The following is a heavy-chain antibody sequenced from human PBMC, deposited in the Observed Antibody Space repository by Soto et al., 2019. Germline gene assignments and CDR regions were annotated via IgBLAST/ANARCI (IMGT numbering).Heavy chain of an antibody. CDR3: AREPNHFDY. J-gene: IGHJ4*02. V-gene: IGHV1-18*01. CDR1: GYTFTSYV. Sequence: QVQLVQSGAEVKKPGASVKVSCKASGYTFTSYVISWVRQTPEQVLEWMGWISAYNGNTNYSQKLQGRVTITTATSTTRVYMELRSLRSDDTVVYYWAREPNHFDYWGQGTLVNVAS. CDR2: ISAYNGNT.